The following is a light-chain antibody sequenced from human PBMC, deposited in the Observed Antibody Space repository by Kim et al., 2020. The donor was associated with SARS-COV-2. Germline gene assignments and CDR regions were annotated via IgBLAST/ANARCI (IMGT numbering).Light chain of an antibody. Sequence: PGERATLPCRASQSVTATYLAWYQQKPGQAPRLLIYGASSRATGIPDRFSGSGSGTDFTLTISRLEPEDFAVYYCQQYAGSPLTFGGGTKV. CDR3: QQYAGSPLT. J-gene: IGKJ4*01. CDR1: QSVTATY. V-gene: IGKV3-20*01. CDR2: GAS.